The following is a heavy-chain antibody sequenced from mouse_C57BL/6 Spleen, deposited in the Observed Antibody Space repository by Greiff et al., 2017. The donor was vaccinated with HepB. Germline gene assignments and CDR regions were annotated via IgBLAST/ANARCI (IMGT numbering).Heavy chain of an antibody. D-gene: IGHD2-4*01. V-gene: IGHV1-82*01. CDR3: AREGGLYDYEFAY. Sequence: VQLQQSGPELVKPGASVKISCKASGYAFSSSWMNWVQQGPGKGLEWIGRIYPGAGDTNYNGKFKGKATLTADESSSTAYMQLSSLTSEDSAVYFCAREGGLYDYEFAYWGQGTLVTVSA. CDR1: GYAFSSSW. CDR2: IYPGAGDT. J-gene: IGHJ3*01.